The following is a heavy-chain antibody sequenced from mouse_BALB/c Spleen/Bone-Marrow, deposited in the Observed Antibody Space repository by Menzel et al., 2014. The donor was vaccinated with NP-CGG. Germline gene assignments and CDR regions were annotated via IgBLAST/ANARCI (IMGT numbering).Heavy chain of an antibody. CDR3: ARGGTYFYY. Sequence: VQLQPSGADLVKPGASVKFSCTASGFNIKDTYMPWVKQSPEQYLEWIGRIDPANGNTKYDPKFQGKVTITADTSANTAYMKLSMLPSEDTAVYYCARGGTYFYYYGQGTTLTVSS. V-gene: IGHV14-3*02. CDR1: GFNIKDTY. CDR2: IDPANGNT. D-gene: IGHD2-14*01. J-gene: IGHJ2*01.